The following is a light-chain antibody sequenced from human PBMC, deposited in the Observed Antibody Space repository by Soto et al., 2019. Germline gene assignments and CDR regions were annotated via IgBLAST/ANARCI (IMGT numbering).Light chain of an antibody. CDR1: QSVNSY. Sequence: EIVLTQSPATLSLSPGERATLSCRASQSVNSYLAWYQQKPGQAPRLLIYDAFNRATGIPASFSGSGSGTDVTLTISSLGPEDFAVYYCQQRSNWVWTFGQGTKVEIK. CDR3: QQRSNWVWT. J-gene: IGKJ1*01. CDR2: DAF. V-gene: IGKV3-11*01.